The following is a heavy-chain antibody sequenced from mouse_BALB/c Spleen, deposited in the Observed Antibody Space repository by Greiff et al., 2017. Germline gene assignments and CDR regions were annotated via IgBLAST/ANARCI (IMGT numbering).Heavy chain of an antibody. V-gene: IGHV1S81*02. Sequence: QVHVKQPGAELVKPGASVKLSCKASGYTFTSYWMHWVKQRPGQGLEWIGGINPSNGGTNFNEKFKSKATLTVDKSSSTAYMQLSSLTSEDSAVYYCTRFYYGYYAMDYWGQGTSVTVSS. CDR1: GYTFTSYW. CDR2: INPSNGGT. D-gene: IGHD1-2*01. CDR3: TRFYYGYYAMDY. J-gene: IGHJ4*01.